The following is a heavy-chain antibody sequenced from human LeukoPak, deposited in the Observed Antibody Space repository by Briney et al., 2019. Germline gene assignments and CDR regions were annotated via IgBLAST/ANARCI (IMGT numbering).Heavy chain of an antibody. V-gene: IGHV3-30*04. Sequence: PGGSLRLSCAASGFTFSSYAMHWVRQAPGKGLEWVAVISYDGSNKYYADSVKGRFTISRDNSKNTLYLQMNSLRAEDTAVYYCARDQTDDILTGYYSPGRRYYYGMDVWGKGTTVTVSS. CDR1: GFTFSSYA. D-gene: IGHD3-9*01. J-gene: IGHJ6*04. CDR3: ARDQTDDILTGYYSPGRRYYYGMDV. CDR2: ISYDGSNK.